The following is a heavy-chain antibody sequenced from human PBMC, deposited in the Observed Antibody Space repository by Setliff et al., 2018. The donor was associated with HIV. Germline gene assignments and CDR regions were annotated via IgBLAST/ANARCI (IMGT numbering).Heavy chain of an antibody. CDR1: GFTFSDYW. CDR2: IKQDGSEK. D-gene: IGHD2-2*01. Sequence: PGGSLRLSCAASGFTFSDYWMTWVRQAPGKGLEWVANIKQDGSEKYCVDAVKGRFTISSDNAKNSLYLQMNSLGAEDTAVYYCARGRRVSSNYYYYYYMDVWGKGTTVTVSS. J-gene: IGHJ6*03. V-gene: IGHV3-7*03. CDR3: ARGRRVSSNYYYYYYMDV.